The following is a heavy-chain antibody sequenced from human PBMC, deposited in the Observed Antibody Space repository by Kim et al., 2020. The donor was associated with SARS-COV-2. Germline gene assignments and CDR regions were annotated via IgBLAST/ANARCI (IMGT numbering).Heavy chain of an antibody. V-gene: IGHV3-9*01. J-gene: IGHJ6*03. CDR1: GFTFGDYA. Sequence: GGSLRLSCAASGFTFGDYAMHWVRQAPGKGLEWVSGITWNSATTAYADSVKGRFTISRDNAKNSLSLQMNSLRPEDTALYYCAKDRTYDFSSGIYMDVWGKGTTVTVSS. CDR3: AKDRTYDFSSGIYMDV. D-gene: IGHD3-3*01. CDR2: ITWNSATT.